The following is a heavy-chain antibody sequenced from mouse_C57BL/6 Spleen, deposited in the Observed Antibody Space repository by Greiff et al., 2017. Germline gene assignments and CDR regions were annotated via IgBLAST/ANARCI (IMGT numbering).Heavy chain of an antibody. J-gene: IGHJ4*01. Sequence: EVQLVESGEGLVKPGGSLKLSCAASGFTFSSYAMSWVRQTPEKRLEWVAYISSGGDYIYYADTVKGRFTISRDNARNTLYLQMSSLKSEDTAMYYCTRDGAHYYGSSAYYAMDYWGQGTSVTVSS. D-gene: IGHD1-1*01. CDR3: TRDGAHYYGSSAYYAMDY. CDR2: ISSGGDYI. CDR1: GFTFSSYA. V-gene: IGHV5-9-1*02.